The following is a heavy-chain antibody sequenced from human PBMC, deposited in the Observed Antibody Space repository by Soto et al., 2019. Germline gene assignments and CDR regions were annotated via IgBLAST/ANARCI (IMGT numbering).Heavy chain of an antibody. J-gene: IGHJ4*02. Sequence: PGVSLTLSCAASGFTFNTYGMHWVRPAPGKGLEWVAVISYDGSEKYYVDSVKGRFTISKDNSKNTLYLQMNSLRPEDTAVYYCAKSPNFYCSSPNCYKYYFDHWGQGTRVTVSS. D-gene: IGHD2-2*02. V-gene: IGHV3-30*18. CDR2: ISYDGSEK. CDR3: AKSPNFYCSSPNCYKYYFDH. CDR1: GFTFNTYG.